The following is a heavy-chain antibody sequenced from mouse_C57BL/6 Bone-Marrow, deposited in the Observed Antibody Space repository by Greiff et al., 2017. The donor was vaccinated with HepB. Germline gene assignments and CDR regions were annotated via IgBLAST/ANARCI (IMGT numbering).Heavy chain of an antibody. V-gene: IGHV3-8*01. Sequence: DVQLQESGPGLAKPSQTLSLTCSVTGYSITSDYWNWIRKFPGNKLEYMGYISYRGSTYYNPSLKSRISITRDTSKNQYYLQLNSVTTEYTATYYCARSPSYDGYYVAMDYWGQGTSVTVSS. CDR2: ISYRGST. D-gene: IGHD2-3*01. CDR1: GYSITSDY. CDR3: ARSPSYDGYYVAMDY. J-gene: IGHJ4*01.